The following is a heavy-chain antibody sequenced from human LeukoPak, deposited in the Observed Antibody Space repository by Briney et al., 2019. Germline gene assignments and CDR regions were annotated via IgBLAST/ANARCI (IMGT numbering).Heavy chain of an antibody. CDR3: AVAPGDY. J-gene: IGHJ4*02. CDR1: GYTFTSYY. Sequence: ASVKVSCKASGYTFTSYYMHWVRQAPGQGLEWMGWINPNTGDTHYAQKFQGRATLTRDTSITTVYMELSRLTSDDTAIFYCAVAPGDYWGQGTLVTVS. V-gene: IGHV1-2*02. CDR2: INPNTGDT. D-gene: IGHD2-21*01.